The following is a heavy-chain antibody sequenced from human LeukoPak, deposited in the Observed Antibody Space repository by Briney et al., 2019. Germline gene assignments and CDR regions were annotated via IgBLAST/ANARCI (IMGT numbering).Heavy chain of an antibody. D-gene: IGHD3-22*01. J-gene: IGHJ4*02. Sequence: GGSLRLSCAASGFTFSSYGMQWVRQAPGKGLEWVAVIWYDGSNKYYADSVKGRFTISRDNSKNTLYLQMNSLRAEDTAVYYCARDHSYYDSSGTDYWGQGTLVTVSS. CDR3: ARDHSYYDSSGTDY. CDR2: IWYDGSNK. V-gene: IGHV3-33*01. CDR1: GFTFSSYG.